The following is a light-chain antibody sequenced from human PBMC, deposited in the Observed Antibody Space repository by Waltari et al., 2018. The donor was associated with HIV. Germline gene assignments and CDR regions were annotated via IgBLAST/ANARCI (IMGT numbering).Light chain of an antibody. J-gene: IGLJ2*01. CDR2: EYT. Sequence: SFVLTQPPSVSVAPGQTARNSCGDNNLGCKNEHWYQQKPGQAPVVVVQEYTDRPPRSPERFSGSNSGNTATLTISRVEVVDEADYHCQVWDTSSDHVIFGGGTKLTVL. CDR1: NLGCKN. CDR3: QVWDTSSDHVI. V-gene: IGLV3-21*02.